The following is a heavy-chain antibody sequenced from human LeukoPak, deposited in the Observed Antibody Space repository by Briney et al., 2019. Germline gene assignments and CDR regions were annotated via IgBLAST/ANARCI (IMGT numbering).Heavy chain of an antibody. D-gene: IGHD3-10*01. Sequence: GASVKVSCKASGYTFTSYYMHWVRQAPGQGLEWMGIINPGGDSTNFAQNFQGRVTLTRDTSTSTVYMELSSLSSEDTAIYYCARNLSGSGIFYWGQGNLVIVFS. CDR1: GYTFTSYY. J-gene: IGHJ4*02. V-gene: IGHV1-46*01. CDR2: INPGGDST. CDR3: ARNLSGSGIFY.